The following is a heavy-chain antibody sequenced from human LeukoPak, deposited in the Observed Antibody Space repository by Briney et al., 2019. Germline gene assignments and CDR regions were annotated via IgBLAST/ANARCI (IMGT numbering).Heavy chain of an antibody. CDR2: IYHSGST. V-gene: IGHV4-4*02. CDR1: GGSISSSNW. Sequence: SETLSLTCAVSGGSISSSNWWSWVRQPPGKGLEWIGEIYHSGSTNYNLSLKSRVTISVDKSKNQFSLKLSSVTAADTAVYYCASGGGGYGYQYNWFDPWGQGTLVTVSS. D-gene: IGHD5-18*01. CDR3: ASGGGGYGYQYNWFDP. J-gene: IGHJ5*02.